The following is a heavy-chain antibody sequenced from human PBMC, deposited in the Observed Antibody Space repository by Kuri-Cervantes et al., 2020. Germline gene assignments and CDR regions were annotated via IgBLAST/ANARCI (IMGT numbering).Heavy chain of an antibody. CDR3: ATYEGYGSGNLYYYYGMDV. CDR1: GFTFSSYE. Sequence: GGSLRLSCAASGFTFSSYEMNWVRQAPGKGLEWVSYISSSGSTIYYADSVKGRFTISRDNAKNSLYLQMNSLRAEDTAVYYCATYEGYGSGNLYYYYGMDVWGQGTTVTVSS. V-gene: IGHV3-48*03. CDR2: ISSSGSTI. J-gene: IGHJ6*02. D-gene: IGHD3-10*01.